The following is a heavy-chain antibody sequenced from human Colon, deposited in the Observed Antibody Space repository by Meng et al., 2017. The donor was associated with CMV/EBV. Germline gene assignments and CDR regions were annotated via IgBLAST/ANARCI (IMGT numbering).Heavy chain of an antibody. CDR3: ARAKIVVVVAATLSPFDP. J-gene: IGHJ5*02. D-gene: IGHD2-15*01. CDR2: IYHSGST. Sequence: SISSSNWWSWVRQPPGKGLEWIGEIYHSGSTNYNPSLKSRVTISVDKSKNQFSLKLSSVTAADTAVYYCARAKIVVVVAATLSPFDPWGQGTLVTVSS. V-gene: IGHV4-4*02. CDR1: SISSSNW.